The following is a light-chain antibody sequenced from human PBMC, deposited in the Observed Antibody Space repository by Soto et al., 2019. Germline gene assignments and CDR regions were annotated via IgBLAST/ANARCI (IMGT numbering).Light chain of an antibody. CDR3: MQRTQLPPT. J-gene: IGKJ5*01. V-gene: IGKV2D-29*02. CDR2: EVS. CDR1: QSLLHITGETF. Sequence: DVVMTQTPLSLSVAPGQPASISCQSSQSLLHITGETFLFWYLQKPGQSPQLLIYEVSTRVSGVPDRFSGSGSGTDFTLEISRVETDDVGIYYCMQRTQLPPTFGQGTRLEIK.